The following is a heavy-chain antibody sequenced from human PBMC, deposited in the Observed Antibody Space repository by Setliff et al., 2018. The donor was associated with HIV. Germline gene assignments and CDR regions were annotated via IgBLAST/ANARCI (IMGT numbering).Heavy chain of an antibody. J-gene: IGHJ3*02. Sequence: PGGSLRLSCAASGFTFSSYGMNWVRQAPGKGLEWVGRVKSPSDGGTIDYAAPVHGRFTISIDASTNTLYLQMNGLKTEDTGVYYCTTFVGANPWHNAFDIWGHGTMVTVSS. CDR3: TTFVGANPWHNAFDI. CDR2: VKSPSDGGTI. CDR1: GFTFSSYG. D-gene: IGHD1-26*01. V-gene: IGHV3-15*01.